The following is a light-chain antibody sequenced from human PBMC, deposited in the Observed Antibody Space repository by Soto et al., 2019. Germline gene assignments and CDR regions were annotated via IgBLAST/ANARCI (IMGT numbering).Light chain of an antibody. CDR1: QSVSSNN. CDR3: QQYDNSIT. Sequence: EIVLTQSPGTLSLSPGDTATLSCRASQSVSSNNLAWYHQKPGQTPRLLIYGASSRATGIPDRFSGSGSGTDFTLTISRLEPEEFAVYYCQQYDNSITFGQGTRLEIE. CDR2: GAS. V-gene: IGKV3-20*01. J-gene: IGKJ5*01.